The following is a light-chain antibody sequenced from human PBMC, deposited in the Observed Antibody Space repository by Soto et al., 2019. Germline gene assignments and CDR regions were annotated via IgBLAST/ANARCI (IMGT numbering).Light chain of an antibody. CDR2: GAS. V-gene: IGKV3-20*01. J-gene: IGKJ1*01. CDR1: QSVSSSY. CDR3: QQYGSSAWT. Sequence: EIVLTQSPGTLSLSPGERATLSCRASQSVSSSYLAWYQQKPGQAPRLLIYGASSRATGIPDRFSGSGSGIDITLTISRLEPEDFAVYYCQQYGSSAWTSGQGTKVEIK.